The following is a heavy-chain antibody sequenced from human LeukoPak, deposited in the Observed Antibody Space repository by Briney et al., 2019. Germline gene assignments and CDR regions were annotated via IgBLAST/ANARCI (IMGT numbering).Heavy chain of an antibody. J-gene: IGHJ1*01. V-gene: IGHV3-43*02. Sequence: GGALGLSLTASRSISHDSPMHWVRQAPGKGPEWVSFIGGDCRSSYYRDSVKGRFTISRNNTNNSLDLQMNNLRTEGTPCYYCARDSTAACMQDWGQGTLVTVSS. CDR2: IGGDCRSS. CDR1: RSISHDSP. D-gene: IGHD2-2*01. CDR3: ARDSTAACMQD.